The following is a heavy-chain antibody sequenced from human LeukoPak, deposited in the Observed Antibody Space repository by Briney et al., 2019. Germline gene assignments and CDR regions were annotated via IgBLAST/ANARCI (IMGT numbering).Heavy chain of an antibody. V-gene: IGHV3-53*01. D-gene: IGHD3-3*01. CDR2: IYSGGST. CDR1: GFTVSSNY. Sequence: GGSLRLSCAASGFTVSSNYMSWVRQAPGKGLEWVSVIYSGGSTYYADSVKGRFTISRDNSKNTLYLQMNSLRAEDTAVYYCARVRGYYDFWSGYPDYWGQGTLVTVSS. CDR3: ARVRGYYDFWSGYPDY. J-gene: IGHJ4*02.